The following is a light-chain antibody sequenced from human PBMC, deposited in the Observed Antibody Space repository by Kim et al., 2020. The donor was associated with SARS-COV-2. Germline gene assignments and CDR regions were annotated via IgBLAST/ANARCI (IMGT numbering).Light chain of an antibody. V-gene: IGKV3-20*01. CDR1: QSVSSSY. J-gene: IGKJ1*01. Sequence: LSPGERATLSCRASQSVSSSYLAWYQQKPGQAPRLLIYGASSRATGIPDRVSGSGSGTDFTLTISRLEPEDFAVYYCQQYGSSPLFGQGTKVEIK. CDR3: QQYGSSPL. CDR2: GAS.